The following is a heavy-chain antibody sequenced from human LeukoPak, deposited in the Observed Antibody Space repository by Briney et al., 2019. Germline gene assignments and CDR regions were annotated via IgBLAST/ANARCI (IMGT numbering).Heavy chain of an antibody. V-gene: IGHV5-51*01. CDR3: AREDRGGGTRDFDY. CDR2: IYPSDSDT. Sequence: GESLKISCKGSGYSFSSYWIAWVRQMPGKGLEWIGIIYPSDSDTRYSPSFPGQVTISADKSINTAYLQWSSLKASDTAMYYCAREDRGGGTRDFDYWGQGTLVTVSS. D-gene: IGHD4-23*01. CDR1: GYSFSSYW. J-gene: IGHJ4*02.